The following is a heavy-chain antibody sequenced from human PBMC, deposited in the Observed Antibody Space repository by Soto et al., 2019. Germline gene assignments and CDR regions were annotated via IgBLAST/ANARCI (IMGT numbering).Heavy chain of an antibody. D-gene: IGHD3-10*01. CDR3: AKDLCPDIVRGATLDYFYYGMDV. J-gene: IGHJ6*02. V-gene: IGHV3-43*01. CDR1: RFTFDDYT. CDR2: ISWDGGST. Sequence: GRSLRLSCTASRFTFDDYTRHWVRQDPGKGLEWVSLISWDGGSTSYADSVKGRFTISRDNSKNSLYLHMNSLRTEDTAVYYCAKDLCPDIVRGATLDYFYYGMDVWGQGTTVTVSS.